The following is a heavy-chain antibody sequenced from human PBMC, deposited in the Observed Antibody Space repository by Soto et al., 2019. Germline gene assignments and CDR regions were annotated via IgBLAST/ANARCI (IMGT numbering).Heavy chain of an antibody. CDR1: GLTFSNYW. Sequence: EVQLVESGGGLVQPGGSLRLSCEASGLTFSNYWMHWVHQAPGKGLVWVSRIHRDGTSTSYADSVKGRFTISRDNAKNTLYLQMNSLRAEDTAVYYCARDGAYCGGDCYSLWDFDLWGRGTLVTVSS. V-gene: IGHV3-74*01. CDR2: IHRDGTST. CDR3: ARDGAYCGGDCYSLWDFDL. D-gene: IGHD2-21*02. J-gene: IGHJ2*01.